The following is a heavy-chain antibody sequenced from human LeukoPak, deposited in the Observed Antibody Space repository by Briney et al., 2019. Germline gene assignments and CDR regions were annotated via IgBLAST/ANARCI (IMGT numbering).Heavy chain of an antibody. J-gene: IGHJ4*02. Sequence: SETLSLTCAVYGGSFSGYYWSWIRQPPGKVLEWIGEINHSGSTNYNPSLKSRVTISVDTSKNQFSLKLSSVTAADTAVYYCARAPALFSGSWYKDYWGQGTLVTVSS. CDR3: ARAPALFSGSWYKDY. CDR1: GGSFSGYY. CDR2: INHSGST. D-gene: IGHD6-13*01. V-gene: IGHV4-34*01.